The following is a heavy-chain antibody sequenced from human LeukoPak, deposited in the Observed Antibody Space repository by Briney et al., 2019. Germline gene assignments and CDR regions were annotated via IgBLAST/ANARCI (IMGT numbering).Heavy chain of an antibody. CDR1: GGSFSGYH. D-gene: IGHD5-12*01. Sequence: SETLSLTCAVYGGSFSGYHWSWIRQPPGKGLEWIGEINHSGSTNYNPSLKSRVTISVDTSKNQFSLKLSSVTAADTAVYYCARRASGSWLPTKGAFDIWGQGTMVTVSS. J-gene: IGHJ3*02. CDR2: INHSGST. CDR3: ARRASGSWLPTKGAFDI. V-gene: IGHV4-34*01.